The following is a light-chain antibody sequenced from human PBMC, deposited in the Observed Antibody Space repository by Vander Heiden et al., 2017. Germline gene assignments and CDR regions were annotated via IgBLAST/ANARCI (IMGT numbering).Light chain of an antibody. Sequence: ELVMTQSPATLSVSPGERATLSCRASKSVSSNLAWYQQKPGQAPSLLIYGTSTRATGIPARFNSSGSGTEFTQTISSLQSEDFAVYYCQQYNNSYTFGQGTKLEIK. J-gene: IGKJ2*01. V-gene: IGKV3-15*01. CDR1: KSVSSN. CDR3: QQYNNSYT. CDR2: GTS.